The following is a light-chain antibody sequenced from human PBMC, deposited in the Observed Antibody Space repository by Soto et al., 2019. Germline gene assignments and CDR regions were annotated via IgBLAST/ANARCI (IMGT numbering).Light chain of an antibody. V-gene: IGKV3-20*01. J-gene: IGKJ5*01. Sequence: EIVLPHSPGTLSLSPGERATLSCRASQSVTSNYLAWYQQKPGQAPRLLVYGASSRATGISDRFSGSGSGTDFTLTISRLEPEDFAVYYCQHYVSPPITFGQGTRLEIK. CDR3: QHYVSPPIT. CDR2: GAS. CDR1: QSVTSNY.